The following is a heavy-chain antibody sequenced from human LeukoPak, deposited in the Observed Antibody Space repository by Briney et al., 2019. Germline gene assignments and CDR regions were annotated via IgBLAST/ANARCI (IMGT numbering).Heavy chain of an antibody. D-gene: IGHD4/OR15-4a*01. Sequence: ASVKVSCTASGYTFTSYYMHWVRQAPGQGLEWMGIINPSGGSTSYAQKFQGRVTMIRDTSTSTVYMELSSLRSEDTAVYYCARDRVLRPFDYWGQGTLVTVSS. CDR2: INPSGGST. CDR1: GYTFTSYY. J-gene: IGHJ4*02. V-gene: IGHV1-46*01. CDR3: ARDRVLRPFDY.